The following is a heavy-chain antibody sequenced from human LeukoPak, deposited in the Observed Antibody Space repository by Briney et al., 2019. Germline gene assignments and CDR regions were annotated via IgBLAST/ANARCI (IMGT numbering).Heavy chain of an antibody. CDR3: EKLPGSSRPYYYYGMDV. J-gene: IGHJ6*02. D-gene: IGHD6-13*01. CDR1: GGSISSYY. CDR2: IYTSGST. V-gene: IGHV4-4*07. Sequence: PSETLSLTCTVSGGSISSYYWSWIRQPAGKGLEWIGRIYTSGSTNYNPSLKSRVTISVDTSKNQFSLKLSSVTAANTAVYYGEKLPGSSRPYYYYGMDVWGQGTTVTVSS.